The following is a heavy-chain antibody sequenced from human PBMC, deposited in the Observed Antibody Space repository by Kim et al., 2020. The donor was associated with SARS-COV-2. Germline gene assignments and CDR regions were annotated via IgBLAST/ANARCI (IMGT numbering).Heavy chain of an antibody. D-gene: IGHD3-16*01. CDR3: AEDPRGLWT. CDR2: IYYSGTT. J-gene: IGHJ5*02. CDR1: GGSISSDGYH. Sequence: SETLSLTCTVSGGSISSDGYHWSWIRQFPGKGLEWIGNIYYSGTTYYNPSLESRLTISVDPSKNQFSLKLRSVTATDTAVYYCAEDPRGLWTWGQGTLVTVSS. V-gene: IGHV4-31*03.